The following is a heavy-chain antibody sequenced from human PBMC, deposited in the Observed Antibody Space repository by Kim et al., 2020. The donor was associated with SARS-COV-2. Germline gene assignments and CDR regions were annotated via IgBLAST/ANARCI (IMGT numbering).Heavy chain of an antibody. V-gene: IGHV1-2*02. Sequence: KFQGRVTMTRDTSIRTAYMELSRLRSDDTAVYYCARVGRGSSWYNWFDPWGQGTLVTVSS. CDR3: ARVGRGSSWYNWFDP. J-gene: IGHJ5*02. D-gene: IGHD6-13*01.